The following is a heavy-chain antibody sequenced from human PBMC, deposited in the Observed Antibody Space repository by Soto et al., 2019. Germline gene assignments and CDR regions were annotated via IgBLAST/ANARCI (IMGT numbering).Heavy chain of an antibody. CDR3: AIMATFGSLNWFDP. CDR2: MNPGSGDT. D-gene: IGHD3-16*01. Sequence: ASVKVSCKASGYSFTNNDVSWVRQATGQGLEWMGWMNPGSGDTGYAQKFQGRVTMTRDISTATAYMELSSLRSDDTATYYCAIMATFGSLNWFDPWGQGTLVTVS. J-gene: IGHJ5*02. CDR1: GYSFTNND. V-gene: IGHV1-8*01.